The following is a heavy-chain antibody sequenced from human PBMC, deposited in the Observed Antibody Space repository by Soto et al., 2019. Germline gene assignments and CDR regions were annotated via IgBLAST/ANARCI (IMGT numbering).Heavy chain of an antibody. D-gene: IGHD5-12*01. CDR3: ARDNIVATIGYNWFDP. V-gene: IGHV1-46*01. J-gene: IGHJ5*02. CDR2: INPSGGST. CDR1: GYTFTSYY. Sequence: ASVKVSCKASGYTFTSYYMHWVRQAPGQGLEWMGIINPSGGSTSYAQKFQGRVTMTRDTSTSTVYMELSSLRSEDTAVYYCARDNIVATIGYNWFDPWGQGTLVT.